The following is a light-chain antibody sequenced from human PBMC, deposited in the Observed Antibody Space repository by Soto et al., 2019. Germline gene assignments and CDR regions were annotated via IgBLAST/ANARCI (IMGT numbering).Light chain of an antibody. CDR1: QGIRND. Sequence: DIQMTQSPSSLSASVGDRVTITCRASQGIRNDLAWYQQKPEKAPRRLISAASSLQSGVPSRFSGSGSGTEFTLTISSLQPEDVATYYCLQHDRYPRTFGQGTKVE. V-gene: IGKV1-17*01. CDR3: LQHDRYPRT. CDR2: AAS. J-gene: IGKJ1*01.